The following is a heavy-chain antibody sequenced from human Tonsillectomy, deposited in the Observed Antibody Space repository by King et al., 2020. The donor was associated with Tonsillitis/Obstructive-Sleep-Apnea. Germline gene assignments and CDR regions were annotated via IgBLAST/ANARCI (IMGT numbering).Heavy chain of an antibody. D-gene: IGHD3-22*01. CDR1: GFTFSSYA. Sequence: HVQLVESGGGVVQPGRSLRLSCAASGFTFSSYAMHWVRQAPGKGLEWVAVISYDGSNKYYADSVKGRFTISRDNSKNTLYLQMNSLRAEDTAVYYCATLGGGYYDSSGYHASDIWGQGTMVTVSS. CDR2: ISYDGSNK. V-gene: IGHV3-30*04. J-gene: IGHJ3*02. CDR3: ATLGGGYYDSSGYHASDI.